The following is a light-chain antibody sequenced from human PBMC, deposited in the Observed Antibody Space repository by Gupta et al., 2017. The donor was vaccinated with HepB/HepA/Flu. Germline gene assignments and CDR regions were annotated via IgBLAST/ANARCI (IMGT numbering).Light chain of an antibody. CDR3: MQALQTPGT. Sequence: DIVMTQSPLSLPVTPGEPASISCRSSQSLLHSNGYNYLDWYLQKPGQSPQLLIYLGSNRASGVPDRFSGRGSGTDFTLKISMVDAEDVGVYYCMQALQTPGTFGQGTKVEIK. CDR1: QSLLHSNGYNY. J-gene: IGKJ1*01. V-gene: IGKV2-28*01. CDR2: LGS.